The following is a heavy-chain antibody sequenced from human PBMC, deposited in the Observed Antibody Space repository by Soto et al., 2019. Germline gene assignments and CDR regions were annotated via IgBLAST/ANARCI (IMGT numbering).Heavy chain of an antibody. CDR1: GFTFSTTA. CDR2: ISYDGSYT. V-gene: IGHV3-30*04. D-gene: IGHD6-13*01. J-gene: IGHJ5*02. CDR3: ESEEWQQLAFVVDP. Sequence: QVQLVESGGGVVQPARSLRLSCAASGFTFSTTAMNWVRQAPGKGLEWVAVISYDGSYTYYTPSVRGRLTVSRDNSNSTLYLQRTNLRLEDTAVYSCESEEWQQLAFVVDPWGKGTLVSVSS.